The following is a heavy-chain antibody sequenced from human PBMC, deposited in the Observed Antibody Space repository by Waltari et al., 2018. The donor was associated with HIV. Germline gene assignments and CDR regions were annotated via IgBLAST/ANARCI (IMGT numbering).Heavy chain of an antibody. V-gene: IGHV7-4-1*02. CDR2: INNKTGNP. D-gene: IGHD3-10*01. CDR1: GYTLTNYA. Sequence: QVQLEQSGSELKKPGASVKVSCKASGYTLTNYAMNWVRQAPGQGLEWVGWINNKTGNPTYGKSLTGRFVFTLDTAVRTAYLQISSRKPEDTAVYFCARGPGRSLDDWGQGTLVTVSS. CDR3: ARGPGRSLDD. J-gene: IGHJ4*02.